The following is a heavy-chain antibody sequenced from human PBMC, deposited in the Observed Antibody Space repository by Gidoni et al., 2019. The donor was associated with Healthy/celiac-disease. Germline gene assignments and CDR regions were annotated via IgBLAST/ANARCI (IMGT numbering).Heavy chain of an antibody. D-gene: IGHD3-22*01. J-gene: IGHJ4*02. CDR2: ISGSGGST. CDR1: GIPFSSYA. Sequence: EVQLLESGGGLLQPGGSLSVHCAASGIPFSSYAMGWVRQAPGKGREWVSAISGSGGSTYYADSVKGRFTISRDNSKNTLYLQMNSLRAEDTAVYYCAKQYYYDSSGTFDYWGQGTLVTVSS. V-gene: IGHV3-23*01. CDR3: AKQYYYDSSGTFDY.